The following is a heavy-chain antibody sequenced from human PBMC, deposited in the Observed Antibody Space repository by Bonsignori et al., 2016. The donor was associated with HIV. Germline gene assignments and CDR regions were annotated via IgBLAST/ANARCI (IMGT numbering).Heavy chain of an antibody. J-gene: IGHJ4*02. CDR2: ISSSGSTI. D-gene: IGHD4-23*01. V-gene: IGHV3-48*03. Sequence: VRQMPGKGLEWVSYISSSGSTIYYADSVKGRFTISRDNAKNSLYLQMNSLRAEDTAVYYCASLYGGNSQVDYWGQGTLVTVSS. CDR3: ASLYGGNSQVDY.